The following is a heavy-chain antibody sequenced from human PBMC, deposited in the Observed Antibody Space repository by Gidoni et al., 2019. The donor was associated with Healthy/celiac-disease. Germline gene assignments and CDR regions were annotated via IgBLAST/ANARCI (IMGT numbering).Heavy chain of an antibody. CDR1: GGSISSYY. CDR3: AGRAAVAGTRGFWFDP. D-gene: IGHD6-19*01. CDR2: IYYSGST. Sequence: QVQLQESGPGLVKPSETLSLTCTVSGGSISSYYWSWIRQPPGKGLEWIGYIYYSGSTNYNPSLKSRVTISVDTSKNQFSLKLSSVTAADTAVYYCAGRAAVAGTRGFWFDPWGQGTLVTVSS. J-gene: IGHJ5*02. V-gene: IGHV4-59*01.